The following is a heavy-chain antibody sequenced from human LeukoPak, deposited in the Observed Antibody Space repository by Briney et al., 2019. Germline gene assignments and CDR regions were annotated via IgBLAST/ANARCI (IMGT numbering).Heavy chain of an antibody. CDR1: GFTFSSYS. CDR3: AKDAVGATAYYFDC. V-gene: IGHV3-21*04. D-gene: IGHD1-26*01. CDR2: ISSSRSSYI. Sequence: NPGGSLRLSCAASGFTFSSYSMNWVRQAPGKGLEWVSSISSSRSSYIYYADSVKGRFTISRDNAKNSLYLQMNSLRAEDTALYYCAKDAVGATAYYFDCWGQGTLVSVSS. J-gene: IGHJ4*02.